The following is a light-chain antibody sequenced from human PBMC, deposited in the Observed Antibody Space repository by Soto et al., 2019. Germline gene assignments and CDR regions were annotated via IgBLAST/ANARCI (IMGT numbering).Light chain of an antibody. J-gene: IGKJ1*01. CDR2: GAS. V-gene: IGKV3-20*01. CDR1: QSVSSN. CDR3: QQYGSSGT. Sequence: EIVMTQSPATLSVSPGERATLSCRASQSVSSNLAWYQQKPGQAPRLLIYGASNRATSIPDRFSGSGSGTDFTLTISRLEPEDFAVYYCQQYGSSGTFGQGTKVEIK.